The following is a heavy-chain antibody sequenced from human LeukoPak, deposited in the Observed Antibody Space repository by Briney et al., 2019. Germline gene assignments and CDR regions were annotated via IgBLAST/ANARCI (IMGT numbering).Heavy chain of an antibody. CDR1: GYTFTSYD. D-gene: IGHD4-17*01. Sequence: GASVKVSCKASGYTFTSYDINWVRQATGQGLEWMGWMNPNSGNTGYAQEFQGRVTMTRNTSISTAYMELSSLRSEDTAVYYCARDPWTMTTVTTSWFDPWGQGTLVTVSS. V-gene: IGHV1-8*01. J-gene: IGHJ5*02. CDR3: ARDPWTMTTVTTSWFDP. CDR2: MNPNSGNT.